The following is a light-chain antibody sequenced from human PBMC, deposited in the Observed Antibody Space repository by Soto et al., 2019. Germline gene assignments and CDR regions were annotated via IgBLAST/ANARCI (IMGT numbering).Light chain of an antibody. J-gene: IGKJ1*01. CDR1: QSVSSTY. Sequence: EIVLTQSPGTLSLSPRERATLSCRASQSVSSTYLGWYQQKPGQAPRLLIYGASSRATGIPDRFSGSGSGTDFTLTISRLEPEDFAVYYCQQYGRSPMTFGQGTKVDIK. CDR2: GAS. CDR3: QQYGRSPMT. V-gene: IGKV3-20*01.